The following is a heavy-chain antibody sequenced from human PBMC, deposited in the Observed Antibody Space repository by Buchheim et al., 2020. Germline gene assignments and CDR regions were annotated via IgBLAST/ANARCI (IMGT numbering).Heavy chain of an antibody. CDR2: INHSGST. Sequence: QVQLQQWGAGLLKPSETLSLTCAVYGGSFSGYYWSWIRQPPGKGLEWIGEINHSGSTNYNPSLKSRVTISVATSKNHSPLKLSSVTAADTAVYYCARGLRYCSGGSCYSLADYYYYMDVWGKGTT. J-gene: IGHJ6*03. CDR3: ARGLRYCSGGSCYSLADYYYYMDV. D-gene: IGHD2-15*01. CDR1: GGSFSGYY. V-gene: IGHV4-34*01.